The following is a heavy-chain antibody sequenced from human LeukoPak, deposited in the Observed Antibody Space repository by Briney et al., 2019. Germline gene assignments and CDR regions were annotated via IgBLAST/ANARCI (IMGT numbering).Heavy chain of an antibody. CDR2: ISAYNGNT. CDR1: GYTFTSYG. Sequence: GASVKVSCKASGYTFTSYGISWVRQAPGQGLEWMGWISAYNGNTNYAQKLQGRVTMTTDTSTSTACMELRSLRSDDTAVYYCARDPRLRYFDAPLMDVWGQGTTVTVSS. V-gene: IGHV1-18*01. D-gene: IGHD3-9*01. CDR3: ARDPRLRYFDAPLMDV. J-gene: IGHJ6*02.